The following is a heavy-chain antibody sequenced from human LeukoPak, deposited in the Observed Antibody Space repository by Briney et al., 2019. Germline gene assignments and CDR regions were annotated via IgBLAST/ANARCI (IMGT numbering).Heavy chain of an antibody. CDR2: ISSSSSKK. D-gene: IGHD2-2*01. V-gene: IGHV3-48*01. CDR1: GFIFADYN. CDR3: AKGGCSSTSCPRGFDY. J-gene: IGHJ4*02. Sequence: GGSLRLSCSASGFIFADYNMNWVRQAPGKGLEWVSYISSSSSKKYDADSVKGRFTISRDNAKKSLYLQMNSLRAGDMALYYCAKGGCSSTSCPRGFDYWGQGTLVTVSS.